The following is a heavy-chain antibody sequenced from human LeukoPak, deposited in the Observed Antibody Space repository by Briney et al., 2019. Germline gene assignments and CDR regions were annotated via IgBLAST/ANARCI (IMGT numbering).Heavy chain of an antibody. J-gene: IGHJ4*02. Sequence: PSETLSLTCTVSGDSVSSSSYYWDWIRQPPGKGLEWIGSISSDGNTHYNTSLKSRVTMSVDTSKNQFSLKLTSVTAADTAVYYCARRAGYCSGGSCYSREGVLDYWGQGTLVTVSS. CDR1: GDSVSSSSYY. CDR3: ARRAGYCSGGSCYSREGVLDY. D-gene: IGHD2-15*01. V-gene: IGHV4-39*01. CDR2: ISSDGNT.